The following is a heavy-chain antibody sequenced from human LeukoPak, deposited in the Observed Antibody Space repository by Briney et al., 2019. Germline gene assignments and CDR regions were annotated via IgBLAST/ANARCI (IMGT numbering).Heavy chain of an antibody. CDR2: FSRSGPDT. D-gene: IGHD6-13*01. J-gene: IGHJ4*02. CDR3: ATGSLGSWYYFDY. CDR1: GFTFGSSA. Sequence: GGSLRLSSAASGFTFGSSAMSWVRQAPGKGPEWVSTFSRSGPDTYYADSVKGRFTIFRDNSKNTLYLQMNSLRAEDTAVYYCATGSLGSWYYFDYWGQGTLVTVSS. V-gene: IGHV3-23*01.